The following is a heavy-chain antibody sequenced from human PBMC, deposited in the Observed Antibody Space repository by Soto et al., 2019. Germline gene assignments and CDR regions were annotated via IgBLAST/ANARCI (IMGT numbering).Heavy chain of an antibody. CDR2: IIPNFGTA. J-gene: IGHJ5*02. CDR3: ARGVRNYDFWSGYYGWFDP. Sequence: SVKVSCKASGGTFSSYAISWVRQAPGQGLEWMGGIIPNFGTANYAQKLQGRVTMTTDASTSTAYMELRSLRSDDTAVYYCARGVRNYDFWSGYYGWFDPWGQGTLVTVSS. CDR1: GGTFSSYA. D-gene: IGHD3-3*01. V-gene: IGHV1-69*05.